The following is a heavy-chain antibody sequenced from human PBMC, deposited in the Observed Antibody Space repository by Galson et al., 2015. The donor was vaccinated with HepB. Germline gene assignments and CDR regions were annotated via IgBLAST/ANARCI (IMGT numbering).Heavy chain of an antibody. D-gene: IGHD1-1*01. Sequence: SLRLSCAGSGLTFSSTWMHWLRQAPGKGLVWVSRISPDGSITTYADSVKGRFTISRDNAKNTLYLQMNSLRAEDTAVYYCARGTTKGMDVWGQGTTVTVSS. CDR3: ARGTTKGMDV. V-gene: IGHV3-74*01. CDR2: ISPDGSIT. CDR1: GLTFSSTW. J-gene: IGHJ6*02.